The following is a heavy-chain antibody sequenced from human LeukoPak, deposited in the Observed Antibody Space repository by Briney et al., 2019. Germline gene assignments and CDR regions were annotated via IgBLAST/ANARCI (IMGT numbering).Heavy chain of an antibody. CDR2: ISYDGSNK. V-gene: IGHV3-30*18. CDR1: GFTFSSYG. J-gene: IGHJ6*04. CDR3: AKDLGITGTTGEYYYGMDV. D-gene: IGHD1-20*01. Sequence: GGSLRLSCAASGFTFSSYGMHWVRHAPGKGLEWVAVISYDGSNKYYADSVKGRFTISRDNSKNTLYLQMNSLRAEDTAVYYCAKDLGITGTTGEYYYGMDVWGKGTTVTVSS.